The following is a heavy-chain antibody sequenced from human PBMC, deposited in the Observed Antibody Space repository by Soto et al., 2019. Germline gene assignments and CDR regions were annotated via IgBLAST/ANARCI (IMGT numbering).Heavy chain of an antibody. V-gene: IGHV3-48*01. D-gene: IGHD2-15*01. CDR1: GFTFSSYS. CDR3: ARGNPIVVVVAASYGEYFQH. CDR2: ISSSSSTI. Sequence: GGSLRLSCAASGFTFSSYSMNWVRQAPGKGLEWVSYISSSSSTIYYADSVKGRFTISRDNAKNSRYLQMNSLRAEDTAVYYCARGNPIVVVVAASYGEYFQHWGQGTLVTVSS. J-gene: IGHJ1*01.